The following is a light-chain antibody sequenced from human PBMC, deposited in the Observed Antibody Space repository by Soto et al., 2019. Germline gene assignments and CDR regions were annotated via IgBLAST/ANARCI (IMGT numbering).Light chain of an antibody. J-gene: IGKJ2*01. CDR2: GAT. CDR3: QQYNNWPYT. V-gene: IGKV3-15*01. CDR1: QPVSRN. Sequence: EIVMTQSPATLSVSPGERVTLSCRASQPVSRNFAWYRQKPGQAPTLVIYGATTRATGIPARFSGSGSGKELTLTISSLLSEYFAVYYCQQYNNWPYTFGQGTKLEIK.